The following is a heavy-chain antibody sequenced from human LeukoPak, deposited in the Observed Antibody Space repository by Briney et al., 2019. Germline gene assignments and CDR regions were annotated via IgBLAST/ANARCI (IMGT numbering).Heavy chain of an antibody. Sequence: GGSLRLSCTASGFTFGDYAMSWVRQAAGKGLGWVGFIASKAYGGTTEYAASVKGRFTISRDDSKSIAYLQMNSLKTEDTAVYYCTRVNGDYNGYWGQGTLVTVSS. D-gene: IGHD4-17*01. CDR2: IASKAYGGTT. V-gene: IGHV3-49*04. J-gene: IGHJ4*02. CDR1: GFTFGDYA. CDR3: TRVNGDYNGY.